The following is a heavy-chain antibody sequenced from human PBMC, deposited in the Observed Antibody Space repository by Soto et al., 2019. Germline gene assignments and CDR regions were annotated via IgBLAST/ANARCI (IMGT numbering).Heavy chain of an antibody. CDR2: IYYSGST. J-gene: IGHJ4*02. V-gene: IGHV4-31*03. Sequence: PSETLSLTCTVSGGSISSGGHYWNWIRQHPGKGLEWIGYIYYSGSTFYNPSLKSRVTISVDTSKNQFSLKLSAVTAADTAVYYCWRKETYEGTTRGLDYWGQGTLVTVSS. D-gene: IGHD1-1*01. CDR3: WRKETYEGTTRGLDY. CDR1: GGSISSGGHY.